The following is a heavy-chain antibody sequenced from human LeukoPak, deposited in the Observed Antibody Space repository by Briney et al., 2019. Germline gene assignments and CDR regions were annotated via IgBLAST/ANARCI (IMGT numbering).Heavy chain of an antibody. CDR3: ARESRELGIGWFDP. J-gene: IGHJ5*02. Sequence: ASVKVSCKASGYTFTSYDINWVRQATGQGLEWMGWMNPNSGNTGYAQKFQGRVTMTRNTSISTAYMELSSLRSEDTAVYYCARESRELGIGWFDPWGQGTLVTVSS. CDR1: GYTFTSYD. CDR2: MNPNSGNT. D-gene: IGHD7-27*01. V-gene: IGHV1-8*01.